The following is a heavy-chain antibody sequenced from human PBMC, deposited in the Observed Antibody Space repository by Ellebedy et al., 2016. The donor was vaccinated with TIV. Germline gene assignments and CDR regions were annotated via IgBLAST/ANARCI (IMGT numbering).Heavy chain of an antibody. Sequence: MPGGSLRLSCTVSGGSISSRSYYWGWIRQPPGKGLEWIGTIYYSGTTYYNPSLKSRVTISVDTSKNQFSLNLSSVTAADTAVYYCARQGWDYVFDYWGQGTLVTVSS. CDR2: IYYSGTT. CDR1: GGSISSRSYY. CDR3: ARQGWDYVFDY. D-gene: IGHD1-7*01. J-gene: IGHJ4*02. V-gene: IGHV4-39*07.